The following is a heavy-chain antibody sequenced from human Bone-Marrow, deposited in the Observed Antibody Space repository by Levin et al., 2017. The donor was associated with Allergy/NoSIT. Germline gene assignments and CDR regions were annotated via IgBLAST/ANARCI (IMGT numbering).Heavy chain of an antibody. D-gene: IGHD4-23*01. CDR3: ARAEAVITSYGMDV. V-gene: IGHV3-30-3*01. J-gene: IGHJ6*02. CDR2: ISDNGDNQ. Sequence: SCAASVFTFSSYAMHWVRQAPGRGLEWVAVISDNGDNQYYAGSVKGRFTISRDNSNNTLYLEMNSLRAEDTAVYYCARAEAVITSYGMDVWGQGTTVTVSS. CDR1: VFTFSSYA.